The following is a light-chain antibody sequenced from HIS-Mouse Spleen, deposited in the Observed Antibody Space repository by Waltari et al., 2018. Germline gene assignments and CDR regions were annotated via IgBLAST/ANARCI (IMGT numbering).Light chain of an antibody. J-gene: IGLJ3*02. V-gene: IGLV3-21*03. Sequence: SYVLTQPPSVSVAPGKTARITCGGNNIGSKSGHWYHQKPGQAPVLVVYDDSDRPSGIPERFSGSSSGKPATLTISRVEAGDEADYYCQVWDSSSDHRVFGGGTKLTVL. CDR1: NIGSKS. CDR3: QVWDSSSDHRV. CDR2: DDS.